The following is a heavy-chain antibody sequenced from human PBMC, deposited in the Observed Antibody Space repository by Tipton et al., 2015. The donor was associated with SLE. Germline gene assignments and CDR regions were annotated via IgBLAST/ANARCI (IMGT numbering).Heavy chain of an antibody. CDR3: ARDAGYSSSSGGYGMDV. D-gene: IGHD6-13*01. J-gene: IGHJ6*02. Sequence: QLVQSGAEVKKPGSSVKVSCKASGGTFSSYAISWVRQAPGQGLEWMGGIIPIFGTANYAQKFQGRVTMTRDTSTSTVYMELSSLRSEDTAVYYCARDAGYSSSSGGYGMDVWGQGTTVTVSS. CDR1: GGTFSSYA. CDR2: IIPIFGTA. V-gene: IGHV1-69*06.